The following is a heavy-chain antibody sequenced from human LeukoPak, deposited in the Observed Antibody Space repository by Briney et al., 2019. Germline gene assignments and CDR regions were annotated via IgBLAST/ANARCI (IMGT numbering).Heavy chain of an antibody. CDR3: ARDLSVAEYSSSIVESWYFDL. D-gene: IGHD6-6*01. V-gene: IGHV3-20*04. Sequence: GGSLRLSCAASGFTFDDYGMSWVRQAPGKGLEWVSGINWNGGSTGYADSVKGRFTISRDNAKNSLYLQMNSLRAEDTALYYCARDLSVAEYSSSIVESWYFDLWGRGTLVTVSS. CDR2: INWNGGST. CDR1: GFTFDDYG. J-gene: IGHJ2*01.